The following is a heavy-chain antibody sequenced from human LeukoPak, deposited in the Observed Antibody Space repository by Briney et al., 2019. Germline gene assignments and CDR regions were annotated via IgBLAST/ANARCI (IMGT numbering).Heavy chain of an antibody. J-gene: IGHJ3*02. V-gene: IGHV3-72*01. D-gene: IGHD3-22*01. CDR2: IRNRAKSYTM. CDR1: GFTFSDHY. CDR3: VRVGDYYDSRGYSTDAFDI. Sequence: GGSLRLSCGASGFTFSDHYMDWVRQAAGKGFEWVGRIRNRAKSYTMKYAPSVKDRFTISRDDSRHSLYLQMNSLKTEDTAVYFCVRVGDYYDSRGYSTDAFDIWGQGTMVIVSS.